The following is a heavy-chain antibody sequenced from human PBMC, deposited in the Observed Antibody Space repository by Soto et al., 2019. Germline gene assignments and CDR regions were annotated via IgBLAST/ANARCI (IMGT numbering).Heavy chain of an antibody. CDR1: GYTFTRSG. D-gene: IGHD5-12*01. CDR2: ISTYNGDT. V-gene: IGHV1-18*01. Sequence: QVQLVQSGAEVKKPGASVKVSCKASGYTFTRSGISWVRQAPGQGLEWMGRISTYNGDTNYAQTFQGRVTMTTDTSTSTVHMEVRSLRSDDTAVYYCAREGVAPYYYYGMDVWGQGTPVTVSS. J-gene: IGHJ6*02. CDR3: AREGVAPYYYYGMDV.